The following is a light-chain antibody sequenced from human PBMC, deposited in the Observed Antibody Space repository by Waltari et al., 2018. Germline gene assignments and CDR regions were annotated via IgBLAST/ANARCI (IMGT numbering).Light chain of an antibody. CDR1: QAISIW. J-gene: IGKJ4*01. CDR2: DAS. CDR3: QQANTFPLT. Sequence: DIQMTQSPTSVSASVRDRVSITCRACQAISIWVAWYQQQPGKAPKFLSYDASTWQSGVPSRFSGRGSGTDFTLTISSLQPEDFATYYCQQANTFPLTFGGGTKVEMK. V-gene: IGKV1-12*01.